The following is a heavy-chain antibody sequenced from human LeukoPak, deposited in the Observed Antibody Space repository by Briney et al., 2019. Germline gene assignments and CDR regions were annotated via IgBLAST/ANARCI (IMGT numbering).Heavy chain of an antibody. CDR1: GGSISSYY. CDR2: IYYSGST. CDR3: ARHLPYSDY. Sequence: PSETLSLTCTVSGGSISSYYWTWIRQPPGKGLEWIGYIYYSGSTNYNPSLKSRVTISVDTSKNQFSLKLSSVTAADTAVYYCARHLPYSDYWGQGTLVTVSS. V-gene: IGHV4-59*08. J-gene: IGHJ4*02.